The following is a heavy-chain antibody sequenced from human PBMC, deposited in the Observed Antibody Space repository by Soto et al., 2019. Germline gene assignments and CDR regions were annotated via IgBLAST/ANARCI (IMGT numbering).Heavy chain of an antibody. J-gene: IGHJ4*02. CDR3: ARAHSSYYFDY. CDR2: ISYDGSNK. D-gene: IGHD3-22*01. CDR1: GFTFSSYA. Sequence: QVQLVESGGGVVQPGRSLRLSCAASGFTFSSYAMHWVRQAPGKGLEWVAVISYDGSNKYYADSVKGRFTISRDNSKNTLYLQMNSLRAEDTDVYYCARAHSSYYFDYWGQGTLVTVSS. V-gene: IGHV3-30-3*01.